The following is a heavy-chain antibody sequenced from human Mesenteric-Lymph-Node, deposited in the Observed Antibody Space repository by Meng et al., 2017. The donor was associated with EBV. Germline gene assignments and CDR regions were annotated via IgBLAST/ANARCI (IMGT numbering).Heavy chain of an antibody. V-gene: IGHV3-74*01. CDR3: ARANPIAAASN. D-gene: IGHD6-13*01. J-gene: IGHJ4*02. CDR1: GFTFSDYW. CDR2: IKTDGSDP. Sequence: EVQLGGSGGGLVQPGGSLRLSRAASGFTFSDYWMHWVRQAPGKGLMWVSRIKTDGSDPSYADSVKGRFTISRDNAKNTLYLQLNSLRAEDTGVYYCARANPIAAASNWGQGTLVTVSS.